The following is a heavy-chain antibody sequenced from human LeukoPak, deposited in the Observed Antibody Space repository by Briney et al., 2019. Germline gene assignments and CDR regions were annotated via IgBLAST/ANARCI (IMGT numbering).Heavy chain of an antibody. CDR1: GFTFSSYA. V-gene: IGHV3-23*01. Sequence: QPGGSLRLSCAASGFTFSSYAMSWVRQATGKGLEWVSAISGSGGSTYYADSVKGRFTISRDNSKNTLYLQMSSLRAEDTAVYYCAKDRGRYYDSSGYYWGYYFDSWGQGILVTVSS. J-gene: IGHJ4*02. CDR2: ISGSGGST. CDR3: AKDRGRYYDSSGYYWGYYFDS. D-gene: IGHD3-22*01.